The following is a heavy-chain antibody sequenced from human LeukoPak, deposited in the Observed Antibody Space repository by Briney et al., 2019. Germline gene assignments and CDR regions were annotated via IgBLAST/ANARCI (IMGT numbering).Heavy chain of an antibody. D-gene: IGHD3-22*01. CDR3: ARTTYYYDSSGYFYY. V-gene: IGHV4-59*12. Sequence: PSETPSLTCTVSGGSISSYYWSWIRQPPGKGLEWIGYIYYSGSTNYNPSLKSRVTISVDTSKNQFSLKLSSVTAADTAVYYCARTTYYYDSSGYFYYWGQGTLVTVSS. CDR2: IYYSGST. J-gene: IGHJ4*02. CDR1: GGSISSYY.